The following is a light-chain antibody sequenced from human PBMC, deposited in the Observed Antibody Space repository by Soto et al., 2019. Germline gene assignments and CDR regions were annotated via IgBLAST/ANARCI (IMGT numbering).Light chain of an antibody. J-gene: IGKJ1*01. CDR3: QQYFANPRT. CDR1: QTVLYGHNKRNY. V-gene: IGKV4-1*01. Sequence: DIVMTQSPDSLAVSLGERATISCKSSQTVLYGHNKRNYLAWYQQKSGQPPTLLLYWASTRGSGVPDRFTGSGSGKDFTLTITSLQAEDVEVYYCQQYFANPRTFGQGTKVEIK. CDR2: WAS.